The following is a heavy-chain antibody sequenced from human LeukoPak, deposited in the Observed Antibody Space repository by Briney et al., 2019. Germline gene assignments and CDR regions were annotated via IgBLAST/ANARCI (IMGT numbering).Heavy chain of an antibody. CDR3: ARGTGYCLDP. J-gene: IGHJ5*02. CDR1: GFTFSSYE. CDR2: ISSSGSTI. V-gene: IGHV3-48*03. D-gene: IGHD7-27*01. Sequence: GGSLRLSCAASGFTFSSYEMNWVHQAPGKGLEWVSYISSSGSTIYYADSVKGRFTLSRDNAKNSLYLQMNSLRAEDTAVYYCARGTGYCLDPWGQGTLVTVSS.